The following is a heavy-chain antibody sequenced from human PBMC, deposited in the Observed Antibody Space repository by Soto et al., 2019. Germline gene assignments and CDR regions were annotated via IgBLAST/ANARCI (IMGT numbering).Heavy chain of an antibody. CDR3: AREFCSGGNCYTYYFDP. CDR2: INTDGSNT. CDR1: GLTFNRYW. J-gene: IGHJ5*02. D-gene: IGHD2-15*01. Sequence: GGSLRLSCAVSGLTFNRYWMHWVRHAPGKGLLCVSHINTDGSNTNYADSVKGRFTISRDNAKNTLFLQMNSLRDEDTADYYCAREFCSGGNCYTYYFDPWGQGIPVTVSS. V-gene: IGHV3-74*01.